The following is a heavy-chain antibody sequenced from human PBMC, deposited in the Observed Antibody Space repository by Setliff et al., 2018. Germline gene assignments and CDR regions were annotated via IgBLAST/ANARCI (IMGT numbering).Heavy chain of an antibody. J-gene: IGHJ4*02. CDR2: INSGSDFI. CDR3: ARTTGYRLEGDFDY. Sequence: GGSLRLSCAASGFAFSTYSMNWVRQAPGKGLEWVSTINSGSDFIYYADSVRGRFTISRDNTKNSLYLQMKSLRAEDTAIYYCARTTGYRLEGDFDYWGQGTLVTVSS. V-gene: IGHV3-21*04. D-gene: IGHD3-16*01. CDR1: GFAFSTYS.